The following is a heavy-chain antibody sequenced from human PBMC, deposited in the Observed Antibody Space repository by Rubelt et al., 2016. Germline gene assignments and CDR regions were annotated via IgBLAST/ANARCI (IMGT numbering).Heavy chain of an antibody. CDR1: GFSFDEHI. J-gene: IGHJ4*02. V-gene: IGHV3-43*01. D-gene: IGHD3-10*01. CDR3: ARDVGGSYSLYVDT. CDR2: ITWDDGTT. Sequence: EVQLVESGGVVVQPGGSLRLSCAGSGFSFDEHIMHWVRQAPGKGLEWVSLITWDDGTTFYAESVKGRFTISRDNSKNTLFLKMDNLKTEDTALYYCARDVGGSYSLYVDTWGQGTLVTVSS.